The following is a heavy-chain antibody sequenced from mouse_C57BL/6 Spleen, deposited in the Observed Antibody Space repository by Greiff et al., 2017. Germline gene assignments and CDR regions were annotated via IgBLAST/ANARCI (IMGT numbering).Heavy chain of an antibody. CDR2: IWRGGST. CDR1: GFSLTSYG. D-gene: IGHD2-4*01. Sequence: VQLQQSGPGLVQPSQSLSITCTVSGFSLTSYGVHWVRQSPGKGLEWLGVIWRGGSTDYNAAFMSRLGITKDNSKSQVFFKMNSLQADDTAIYYCAKNRNDYDVYFDYWGQGTTLTVSS. CDR3: AKNRNDYDVYFDY. J-gene: IGHJ2*01. V-gene: IGHV2-5*01.